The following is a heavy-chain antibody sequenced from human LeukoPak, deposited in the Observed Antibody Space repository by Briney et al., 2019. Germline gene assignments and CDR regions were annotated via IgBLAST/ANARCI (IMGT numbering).Heavy chain of an antibody. CDR3: AKTRGHDMDV. J-gene: IGHJ6*02. CDR2: ISGSAAGGGT. CDR1: GFTFSSCA. D-gene: IGHD3-16*01. Sequence: GGSLRLSCVASGFTFSSCAMTWVRQAPGKGLEWVSAISGSAAGGGTYYADSVKGRFTIARDSSQNTLYLQMSSLRAEDTAVYYCAKTRGHDMDVWGQGTTVIVSS. V-gene: IGHV3-23*01.